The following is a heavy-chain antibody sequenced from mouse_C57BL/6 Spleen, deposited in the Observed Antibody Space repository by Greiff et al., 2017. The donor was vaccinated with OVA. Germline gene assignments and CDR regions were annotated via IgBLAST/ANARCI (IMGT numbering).Heavy chain of an antibody. V-gene: IGHV5-4*01. CDR2: ISDGGSYT. CDR3: ARDRGWVFDY. D-gene: IGHD3-3*01. J-gene: IGHJ2*01. CDR1: GFTFSSYA. Sequence: EVKLVESGGGLVKPGGSLKLSCAASGFTFSSYAMSWVRQTPEKRLEWVATISDGGSYTYYPDNVKGRFTISRDNAKNNLYLQMSHLKSEDTAMYYCARDRGWVFDYWGQGTTLTVSS.